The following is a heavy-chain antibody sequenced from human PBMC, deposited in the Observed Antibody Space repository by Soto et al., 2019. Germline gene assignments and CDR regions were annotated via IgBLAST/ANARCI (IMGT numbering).Heavy chain of an antibody. CDR1: GFTFSSYG. CDR3: AKGSLRWELLLDY. V-gene: IGHV3-30*18. Sequence: PGGSLRLSCAASGFTFSSYGMHWVRQAPGKGLEWVAVISYDGSNKYYADSVKGRFSISRDNSKNTLYLQMNSLRAEDTAVYYCAKGSLRWELLLDYWGQGTLVTVSS. D-gene: IGHD1-26*01. J-gene: IGHJ4*02. CDR2: ISYDGSNK.